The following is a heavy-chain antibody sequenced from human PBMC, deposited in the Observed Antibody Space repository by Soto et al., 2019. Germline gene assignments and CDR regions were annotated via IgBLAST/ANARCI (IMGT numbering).Heavy chain of an antibody. CDR3: ARANYYDSSGYYIGLNWFDP. CDR1: GGSISSGDYY. Sequence: SETLCLTCTVSGGSISSGDYYWSWIRQPPGKGLEWIGYIYYSGSTYYNPSLKSRVTISVDTSKNQFSLKLSSVTAADTAVYYCARANYYDSSGYYIGLNWFDPWGQGTLVTVSS. CDR2: IYYSGST. D-gene: IGHD3-22*01. J-gene: IGHJ5*02. V-gene: IGHV4-30-4*01.